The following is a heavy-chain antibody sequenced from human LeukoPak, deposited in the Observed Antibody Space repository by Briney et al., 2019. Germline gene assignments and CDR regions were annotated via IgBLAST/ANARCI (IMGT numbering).Heavy chain of an antibody. J-gene: IGHJ6*02. D-gene: IGHD5-18*01. CDR3: SRGPIQLWLHNAMDV. Sequence: GGSLRLSCTASGFTFGDHAMSWVRQAPGKGLEWVGFIRSKAYRGTTEYAEPVKGRFTISRDDSKSIAYLQMNSLKTEDTAVYFCSRGPIQLWLHNAMDVWGQGTTVTVSS. CDR2: IRSKAYRGTT. V-gene: IGHV3-49*04. CDR1: GFTFGDHA.